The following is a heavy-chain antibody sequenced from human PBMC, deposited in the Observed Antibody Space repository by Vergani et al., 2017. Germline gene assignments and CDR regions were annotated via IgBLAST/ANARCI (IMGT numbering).Heavy chain of an antibody. CDR3: ASAYYYDSSGYPDAFDI. D-gene: IGHD3-22*01. CDR1: GGSFSGYY. CDR2: INHSGST. Sequence: QVQLQQWGAGLLKPSETLSLTCAVYGGSFSGYYWSWIRPPPGKGLGWSGEINHSGSTDYNPSLKSRVTISVDTSKNQFSLSPISVTAAYTAVYYCASAYYYDSSGYPDAFDIWGQGTMVTVSS. V-gene: IGHV4-34*01. J-gene: IGHJ3*02.